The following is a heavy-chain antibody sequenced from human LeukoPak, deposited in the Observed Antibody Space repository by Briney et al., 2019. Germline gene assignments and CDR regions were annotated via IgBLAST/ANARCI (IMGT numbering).Heavy chain of an antibody. CDR1: GFTVSSNY. D-gene: IGHD6-19*01. CDR3: AKDFGTSGWYYRHDY. Sequence: GGSLRLSCAASGFTVSSNYMSWVRQAPGKGLEWVSVICSGGSTYYADSVKGRFTISRHNSKNTLYLQMNSLRAEDTAVYYCAKDFGTSGWYYRHDYWGQGTLVTVSS. CDR2: ICSGGST. J-gene: IGHJ4*02. V-gene: IGHV3-53*01.